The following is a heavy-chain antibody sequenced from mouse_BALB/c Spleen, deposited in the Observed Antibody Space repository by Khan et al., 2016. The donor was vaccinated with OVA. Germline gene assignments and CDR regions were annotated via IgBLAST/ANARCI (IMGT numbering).Heavy chain of an antibody. CDR3: ASHLTGSFGY. J-gene: IGHJ3*01. D-gene: IGHD4-1*01. V-gene: IGHV5-6*01. CDR1: GFTFSSYS. CDR2: ISSGGDYT. Sequence: EVELVESGGDLVKPGGSLKLSCAASGFTFSSYSMSWVRQTPDKRLEWVATISSGGDYTYYPDSVKGRFTIFRENAKNTLYLHMSSLKSEDTAMYYCASHLTGSFGYWGQGTLVTVSA.